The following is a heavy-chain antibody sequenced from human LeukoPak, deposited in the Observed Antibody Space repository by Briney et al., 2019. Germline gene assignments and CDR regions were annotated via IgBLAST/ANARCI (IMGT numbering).Heavy chain of an antibody. CDR3: AKAGDIVVVPAAMYYYYGMDV. J-gene: IGHJ6*02. CDR2: ISGSGGST. D-gene: IGHD2-2*01. CDR1: GFTFSSYA. V-gene: IGHV3-23*01. Sequence: HPGGSLRLSCAASGFTFSSYAMSWVRQAPGKGLEWVSAISGSGGSTYYADSVKGRFTISRDNSKNTLYLQMSSLRAEDTAVYYCAKAGDIVVVPAAMYYYYGMDVWGQGTTVTVSS.